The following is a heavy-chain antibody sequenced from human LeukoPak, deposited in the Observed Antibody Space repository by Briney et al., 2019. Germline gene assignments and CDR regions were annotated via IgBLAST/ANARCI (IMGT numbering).Heavy chain of an antibody. Sequence: GGSLRLSCAASGFTFSSYGMHWVRQAPGKGQEWVAVISYDGSNKYYADSVKGRFTISRDNSKNTLYLQMNSLRAEDTAVYYCAKSDPKTTVTLTSGDYWGQGTLVTVSS. D-gene: IGHD4-17*01. CDR3: AKSDPKTTVTLTSGDY. CDR1: GFTFSSYG. V-gene: IGHV3-30*18. CDR2: ISYDGSNK. J-gene: IGHJ4*02.